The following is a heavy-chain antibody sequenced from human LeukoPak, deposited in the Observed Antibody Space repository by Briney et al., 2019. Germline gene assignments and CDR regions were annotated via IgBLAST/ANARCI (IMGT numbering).Heavy chain of an antibody. CDR1: GGSFSGYY. J-gene: IGHJ6*02. Sequence: SETLSLTCAVYGGSFSGYYWSWFRQPPGKGLEWIGEINHSGSTNYNPSLKSRVTISVDTSKNQFSLKLSSVTAADTAVYYCASQYNWNFGYYYGMDVWGQGTTVTVSS. CDR2: INHSGST. D-gene: IGHD1-7*01. CDR3: ASQYNWNFGYYYGMDV. V-gene: IGHV4-34*01.